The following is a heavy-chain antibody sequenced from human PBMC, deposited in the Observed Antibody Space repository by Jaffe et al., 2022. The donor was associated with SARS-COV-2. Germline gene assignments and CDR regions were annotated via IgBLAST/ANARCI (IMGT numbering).Heavy chain of an antibody. CDR1: GFTFDDYA. J-gene: IGHJ5*02. Sequence: EVQLVESGGGLVQPGRSLRLSCAASGFTFDDYAMHWVRLAPGKGLEWVSAISWNSGSIGYADSVKGRFTISRDNAKNSLYLQMNSLRAEDTALYYCAKGALAAAGYNWFDPWGQGTLVTVSS. V-gene: IGHV3-9*01. CDR3: AKGALAAAGYNWFDP. CDR2: ISWNSGSI. D-gene: IGHD6-13*01.